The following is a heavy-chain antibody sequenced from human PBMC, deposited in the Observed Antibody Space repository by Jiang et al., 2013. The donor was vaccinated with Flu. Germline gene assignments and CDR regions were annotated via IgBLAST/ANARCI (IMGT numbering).Heavy chain of an antibody. D-gene: IGHD5-12*01. CDR3: ARLCGKNSGYDFGYYYYGMDV. CDR2: SITSGST. CDR1: GGSISSYY. J-gene: IGHJ6*02. Sequence: TLSLTCTVSGGSISSYYWSWIRQPPGRDWSGLGISITSGSTNYNPSLKSRVTISVDTSKNQFSLKLSSVTAADTAVYYCARLCGKNSGYDFGYYYYGMDVWGQGTTVTVSS. V-gene: IGHV4-59*08.